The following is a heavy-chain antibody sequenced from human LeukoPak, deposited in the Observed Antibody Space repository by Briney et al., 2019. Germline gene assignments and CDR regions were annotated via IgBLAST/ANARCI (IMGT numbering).Heavy chain of an antibody. D-gene: IGHD3-10*01. V-gene: IGHV4-34*01. J-gene: IGHJ4*02. Sequence: SETLSLTCAVYGGSFSGYYWSWIRQPPGKGLEWMGEINHSGSTNYNPSLKSRVTISVDTSKNQFSLKLSSVTAADTAVYYCARGLRYYGSGSYYTSYYFDYWGQGTLVPVSS. CDR3: ARGLRYYGSGSYYTSYYFDY. CDR1: GGSFSGYY. CDR2: INHSGST.